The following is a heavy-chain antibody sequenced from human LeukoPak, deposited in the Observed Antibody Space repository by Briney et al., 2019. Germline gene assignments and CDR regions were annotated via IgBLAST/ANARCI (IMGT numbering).Heavy chain of an antibody. J-gene: IGHJ5*02. Sequence: GGSLRVSCAASGFTFSSYSMSWVRQAPGKGLEWVANTKKDGSEKYYVDSVKGRFTISRDNAKNSLYLQMNSQRAEDTAVYYCAIPGGSSANWFDPWGQGTQVTVSS. CDR3: AIPGGSSANWFDP. CDR1: GFTFSSYS. V-gene: IGHV3-7*01. D-gene: IGHD6-13*01. CDR2: TKKDGSEK.